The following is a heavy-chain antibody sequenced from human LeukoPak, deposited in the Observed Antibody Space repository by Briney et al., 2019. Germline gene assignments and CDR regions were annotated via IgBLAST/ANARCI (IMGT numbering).Heavy chain of an antibody. CDR1: GGTFSSYA. V-gene: IGHV1-69*13. Sequence: SVKVSCKASGGTFSSYAISWVRQAPGQGLEWMGGIIPIFGTANYAQKFQGRVTITADESTSTAYMELSGLRSEDTAVYYCARDSVRGVLRYYAWFDPWGQGTLVTVSS. CDR3: ARDSVRGVLRYYAWFDP. CDR2: IIPIFGTA. D-gene: IGHD3-9*01. J-gene: IGHJ5*02.